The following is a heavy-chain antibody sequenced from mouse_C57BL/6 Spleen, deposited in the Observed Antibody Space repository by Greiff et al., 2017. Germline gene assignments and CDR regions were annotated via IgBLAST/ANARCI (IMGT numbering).Heavy chain of an antibody. CDR2: ISSGSSTI. CDR1: GFTFSDYG. V-gene: IGHV5-17*01. Sequence: EVQLQQSGGGLVKPGGSLKLSCAASGFTFSDYGMHWVRQAPEKGLEWVAYISSGSSTIYYADTVKGRFTISRDNAKNTLFLQMTSLRSEDTAMYYCARDSNYVGFAYWGQGTLVTVSA. J-gene: IGHJ3*01. CDR3: ARDSNYVGFAY. D-gene: IGHD2-5*01.